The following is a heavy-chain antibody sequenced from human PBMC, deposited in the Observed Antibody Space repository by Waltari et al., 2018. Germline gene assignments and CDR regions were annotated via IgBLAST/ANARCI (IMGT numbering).Heavy chain of an antibody. V-gene: IGHV4-39*01. D-gene: IGHD3-3*01. CDR2: VHYNGDK. Sequence: QAQLQELGPGQVKPSETLSFRCAVSGDSISTSTFYWGWVRQPPGKGLEWVGSVHYNGDKVYNPSLKSRLTLSMDTSNNHFSLSLTSVTAADTAIYYCVRQRSADFWSGYFDLWGQGTLVTVSS. CDR1: GDSISTSTFY. CDR3: VRQRSADFWSGYFDL. J-gene: IGHJ4*02.